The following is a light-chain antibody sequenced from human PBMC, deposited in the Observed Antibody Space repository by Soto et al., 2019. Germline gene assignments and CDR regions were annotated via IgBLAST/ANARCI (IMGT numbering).Light chain of an antibody. Sequence: DIQMTQSPSSLSASVGDRVTMTCRSSHYIDNFLAWYQQKPGEAPTILINSASTLQSGAPSRFSGSGSGTDFTLTISAPQPEDVATYYCQKYNSAPFTFGPGTKVEI. CDR3: QKYNSAPFT. CDR1: HYIDNF. CDR2: SAS. V-gene: IGKV1-27*01. J-gene: IGKJ3*01.